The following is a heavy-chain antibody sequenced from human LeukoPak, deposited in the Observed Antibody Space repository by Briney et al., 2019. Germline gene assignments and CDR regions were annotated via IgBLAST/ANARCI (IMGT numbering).Heavy chain of an antibody. V-gene: IGHV3-64*01. Sequence: PGGSLRLSCAASGFTFSSYAMHWVRQAPGKGLEYVSAISSNGGSTYYANSVKGRFTISRDNSKNTLYLQMGSLRAEDMAVYYCARDHGDFYFDYWGQGTLVTVPS. CDR2: ISSNGGST. J-gene: IGHJ4*02. CDR3: ARDHGDFYFDY. CDR1: GFTFSSYA. D-gene: IGHD4-17*01.